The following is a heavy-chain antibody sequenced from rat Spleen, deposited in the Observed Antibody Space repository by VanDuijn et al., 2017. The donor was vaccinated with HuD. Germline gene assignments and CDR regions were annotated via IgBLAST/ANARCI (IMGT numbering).Heavy chain of an antibody. V-gene: IGHV5-7*01. CDR2: ISYDGSST. D-gene: IGHD1-2*01. J-gene: IGHJ1*01. Sequence: EVQLVESGGGLVQPGRSLKLSCAASGFTFSDYNMAWVRQAPKKGLEWVATISYDGSSTYYRDSVKGRFTISRNNAEGTLYLQMDSLRSEDTATYYCAKQSSSIPYYWYFDFWGPGTMVTVSS. CDR3: AKQSSSIPYYWYFDF. CDR1: GFTFSDYN.